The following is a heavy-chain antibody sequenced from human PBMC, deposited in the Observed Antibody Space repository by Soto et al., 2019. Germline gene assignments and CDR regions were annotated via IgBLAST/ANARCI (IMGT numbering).Heavy chain of an antibody. CDR1: GGSISSYY. D-gene: IGHD2-2*01. Sequence: QVQLQESGPGLVKPSETLSLTCNVSGGSISSYYWSWIRQPPGKGLEYLGHVYNSGSTIHSPSLKSRATISVDTSKNQFALKLTSVTAADTAVYYGAGGSSLCWECFHHWGQGILITVSS. J-gene: IGHJ1*01. CDR2: VYNSGST. V-gene: IGHV4-59*01. CDR3: AGGSSLCWECFHH.